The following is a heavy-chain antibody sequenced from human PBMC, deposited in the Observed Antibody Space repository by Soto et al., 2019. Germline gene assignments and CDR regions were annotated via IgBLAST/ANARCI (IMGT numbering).Heavy chain of an antibody. V-gene: IGHV1-69*01. CDR3: AREQSVQPWLRPYYFDY. CDR1: GGTFSSYA. CDR2: IIPIFGTA. Sequence: QVQLVQSGAEVKKPGSSVKVSCKASGGTFSSYAISWVRQAPGQGLEWMGGIIPIFGTANYAQKFQGRVTITADESTSTAYMELSSLRSEDTAVYYCAREQSVQPWLRPYYFDYWGQGTLVTVSS. J-gene: IGHJ4*02. D-gene: IGHD5-12*01.